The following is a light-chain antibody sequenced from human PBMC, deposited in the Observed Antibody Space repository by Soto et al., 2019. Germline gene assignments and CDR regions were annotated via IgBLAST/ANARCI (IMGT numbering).Light chain of an antibody. CDR3: QQYGRSPPFT. Sequence: IVLTQSPGTLSLSPGERATLSCRASQSVSSTYIAWYQQNPGQAPRLLIYGASSRATGIPDRFSGSGSGTDFTITISRLEPEDYAVYFCQQYGRSPPFTFGRGTKVEIK. CDR1: QSVSSTY. CDR2: GAS. V-gene: IGKV3-20*01. J-gene: IGKJ2*01.